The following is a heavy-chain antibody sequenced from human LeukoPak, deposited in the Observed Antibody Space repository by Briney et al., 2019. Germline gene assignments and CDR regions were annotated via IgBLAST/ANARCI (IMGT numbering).Heavy chain of an antibody. CDR1: RFTFSIYA. CDR2: ISGSGANT. D-gene: IGHD3-22*01. CDR3: AKADGNYYDTSGSFDY. J-gene: IGHJ4*02. V-gene: IGHV3-23*01. Sequence: GGSLRLSCAASRFTFSIYAMSWVRQPPGKGLEWVSAISGSGANTHYADSVKGRFTISRDNSKNMLYLQINSLRAEDTAVYYCAKADGNYYDTSGSFDYWGQGTLVTVSS.